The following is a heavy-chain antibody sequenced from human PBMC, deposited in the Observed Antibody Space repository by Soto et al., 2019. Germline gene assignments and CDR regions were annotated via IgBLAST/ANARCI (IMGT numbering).Heavy chain of an antibody. CDR1: GGTFSIYT. CDR2: GSA. V-gene: IGHV1-69*01. J-gene: IGHJ5*02. CDR3: AREGPPDIALFDP. D-gene: IGHD2-15*01. Sequence: QVQLVQSGAEVKKPGSSVKVSCKASGGTFSIYTISWVRQAPGQGLEWMGGSANSAQKFQGRLTVTADESTSTVYLELSSLTSEDTAVCYCAREGPPDIALFDPWGQGTLVSVSS.